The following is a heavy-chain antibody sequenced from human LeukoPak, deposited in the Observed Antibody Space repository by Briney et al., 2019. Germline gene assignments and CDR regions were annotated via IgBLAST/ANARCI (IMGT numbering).Heavy chain of an antibody. CDR3: TVSGYLRGYYFDY. CDR2: IKQDGSEK. V-gene: IGHV3-7*03. J-gene: IGHJ4*02. D-gene: IGHD3-3*01. CDR1: GFTFSSYW. Sequence: PGGSLRLSCAASGFTFSSYWMSWVRQAPGKGLEWVANIKQDGSEKYYVDSVKGRFTISRDNAKNSLYLQMNSLRAEDTALYYCTVSGYLRGYYFDYWGQGTLVTVSS.